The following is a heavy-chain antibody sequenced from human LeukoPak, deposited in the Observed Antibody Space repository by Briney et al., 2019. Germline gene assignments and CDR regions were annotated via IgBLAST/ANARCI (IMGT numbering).Heavy chain of an antibody. CDR3: AKDAAITMVRGVTSSDYYYGMDA. V-gene: IGHV3-9*01. CDR1: RFTFDDYA. Sequence: PGGSLRLSCVASRFTFDDYAMHWVRQAPGKGLEWVSGISWNSGSKGYADSVKGRFTISRDNAKNSLYLQMNSLRVEDTALYYCAKDAAITMVRGVTSSDYYYGMDAWGQGTTVTVSS. D-gene: IGHD3-10*01. J-gene: IGHJ6*02. CDR2: ISWNSGSK.